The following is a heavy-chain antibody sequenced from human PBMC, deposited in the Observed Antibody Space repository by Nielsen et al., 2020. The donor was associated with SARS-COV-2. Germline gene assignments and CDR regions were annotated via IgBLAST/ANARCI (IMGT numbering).Heavy chain of an antibody. Sequence: SVKVSCKASGGTFSSYAISWVRQAPGQGLEWMGRIIPILGIANYAQKFQGRVTITADKSTSTAYMELSSLRSEDTAVYYCARVDSSSYHFFDYWGQGTLVTVSS. CDR1: GGTFSSYA. CDR3: ARVDSSSYHFFDY. V-gene: IGHV1-69*04. D-gene: IGHD6-6*01. CDR2: IIPILGIA. J-gene: IGHJ4*02.